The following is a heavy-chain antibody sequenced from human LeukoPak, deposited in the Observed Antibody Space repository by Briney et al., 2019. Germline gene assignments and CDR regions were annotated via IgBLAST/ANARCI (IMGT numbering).Heavy chain of an antibody. V-gene: IGHV4-31*03. CDR2: IYYSGST. CDR1: GGSISSGGYY. D-gene: IGHD2-2*01. J-gene: IGHJ5*02. Sequence: KSSETLSLTCTVSGGSISSGGYYWSWIRQHPGKGLEWIGYIYYSGSTYYNPSLKSRVTISVDTSKNQFSLKLSSVTAADTAVYYCARGPLCSDCSSTSCQRKKSWFDPWGQGTLVTVSS. CDR3: ARGPLCSDCSSTSCQRKKSWFDP.